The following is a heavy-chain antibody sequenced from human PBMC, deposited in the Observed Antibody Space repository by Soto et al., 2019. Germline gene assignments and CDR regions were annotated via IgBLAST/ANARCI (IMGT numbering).Heavy chain of an antibody. J-gene: IGHJ4*02. CDR3: AITTSTTLTIFDY. D-gene: IGHD4-17*01. CDR1: GCSISSYY. CDR2: FYYSGST. Sequence: SETLSLTCTVSGCSISSYYWSWIRQPPGKGLEWIGYFYYSGSTNYNPSLKSRVTISVDTSKNQFSLKLSSVTAADTAVYYCAITTSTTLTIFDYWGQGTLVTVSS. V-gene: IGHV4-59*01.